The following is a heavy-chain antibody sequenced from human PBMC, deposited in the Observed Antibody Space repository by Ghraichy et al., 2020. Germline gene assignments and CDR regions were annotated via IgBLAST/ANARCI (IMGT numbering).Heavy chain of an antibody. D-gene: IGHD1-26*01. CDR2: IYSAGDT. Sequence: GESLNISCAVSGFTVGNNYMGWVRQAPGKGPESVSLIYSAGDTDYADSVRGRFTISRDSSKNTLYLQMNSLTAHDTAVYYCVRLIYGSAFYWGQGTLVTVSS. CDR1: GFTVGNNY. J-gene: IGHJ4*02. CDR3: VRLIYGSAFY. V-gene: IGHV3-53*01.